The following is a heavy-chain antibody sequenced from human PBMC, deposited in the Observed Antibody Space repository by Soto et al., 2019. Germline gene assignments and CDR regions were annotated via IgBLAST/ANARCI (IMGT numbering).Heavy chain of an antibody. V-gene: IGHV3-23*01. Sequence: RLGGSLRLSCAASGFTFSSYAMSWVRQAPGKGLEWVSAISGSGGSTYYADSVKGRFTISRDNSKNTLYLQMNSLRAEDTAVYYCAKSIAARAKNWFDPWGQGTLVTVSS. J-gene: IGHJ5*02. D-gene: IGHD6-6*01. CDR1: GFTFSSYA. CDR2: ISGSGGST. CDR3: AKSIAARAKNWFDP.